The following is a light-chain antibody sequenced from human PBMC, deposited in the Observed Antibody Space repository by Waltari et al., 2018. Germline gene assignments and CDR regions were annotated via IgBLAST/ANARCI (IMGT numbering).Light chain of an antibody. J-gene: IGKJ4*01. CDR2: WAS. Sequence: DIVMTQSPDSLAVSLGERATINCKSSQSVLYSSNNKNYLAWYQQKPGQPPKLLIYWASTRESGVPDRFSGRGSGTDFTLTISSLQAEDVAVYYCQQYYSTPRNTFGGGTKVEIK. CDR1: QSVLYSSNNKNY. CDR3: QQYYSTPRNT. V-gene: IGKV4-1*01.